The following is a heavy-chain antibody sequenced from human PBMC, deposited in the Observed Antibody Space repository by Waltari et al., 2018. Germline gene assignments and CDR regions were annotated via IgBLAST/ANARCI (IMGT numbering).Heavy chain of an antibody. Sequence: QVQLVQSGAEVKKPGASVKVYCKASGYTFTGYYFHWVRQAPGQGLEWMGRINPNTGDTTYAQEFQGRVTMTRDTSISTAYMELTSLRSEDTAVYYCARDWGYYSDTSGYPSNWFGPWGQGTLVTVSS. D-gene: IGHD3-22*01. CDR2: INPNTGDT. CDR1: GYTFTGYY. J-gene: IGHJ5*02. CDR3: ARDWGYYSDTSGYPSNWFGP. V-gene: IGHV1-2*06.